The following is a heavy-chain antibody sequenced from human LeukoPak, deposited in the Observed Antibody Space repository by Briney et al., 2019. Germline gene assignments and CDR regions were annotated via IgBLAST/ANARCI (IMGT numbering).Heavy chain of an antibody. CDR3: ATEGSGWYLEDAFDI. J-gene: IGHJ3*02. Sequence: ASVKVSCKVSGYTLTELSMHWVRQAPGKGLEWMGGFDPEDGETIYAQKFQGRVTMTEDTSTDTAYMELSGLRSEDTAVYYCATEGSGWYLEDAFDIWGQGTVVTVSS. CDR1: GYTLTELS. V-gene: IGHV1-24*01. CDR2: FDPEDGET. D-gene: IGHD6-19*01.